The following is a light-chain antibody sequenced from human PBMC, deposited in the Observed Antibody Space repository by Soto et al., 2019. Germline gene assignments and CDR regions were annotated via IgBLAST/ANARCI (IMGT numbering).Light chain of an antibody. CDR1: STDIGDYKF. V-gene: IGLV2-14*01. Sequence: QSVLTQPASVSGSLGQSITISCTGGSTDIGDYKFVSWYRQRPGKAPQLVIYEVTNRPSEISSRFTGSKSGSTASLTISGLQPADEADYYCSSYTSANSLIFGGGTKVTVL. CDR3: SSYTSANSLI. J-gene: IGLJ2*01. CDR2: EVT.